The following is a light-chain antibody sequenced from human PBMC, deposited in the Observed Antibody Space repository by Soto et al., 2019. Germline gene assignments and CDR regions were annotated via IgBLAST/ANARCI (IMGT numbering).Light chain of an antibody. Sequence: EIVLTQSPGTLSLSPGERATLSCRASQSVSSSYVAWYQQKPGQAPRLLIYGASSRATGIPDRFSGSGSGTDFTRTISRLEPEDFAVYYCQQYGSSPTWTFGQGNKVEIK. J-gene: IGKJ1*01. V-gene: IGKV3-20*01. CDR2: GAS. CDR1: QSVSSSY. CDR3: QQYGSSPTWT.